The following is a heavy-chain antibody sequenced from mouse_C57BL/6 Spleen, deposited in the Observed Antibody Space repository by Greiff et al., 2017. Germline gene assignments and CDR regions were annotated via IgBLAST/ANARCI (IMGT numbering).Heavy chain of an antibody. D-gene: IGHD2-1*01. J-gene: IGHJ2*01. CDR1: GYAFSSSW. V-gene: IGHV1-82*01. CDR2: IYPGDGDT. Sequence: VKLMESGPELVKPGASVKISCKASGYAFSSSWMNWVKQRPGKGLEWIGRIYPGDGDTNYNGKFKGKATLTADKSSSTAYMQLSSLTSEDSAVYFCARFYYGNYGEVYFDYWGQGTTLTVSS. CDR3: ARFYYGNYGEVYFDY.